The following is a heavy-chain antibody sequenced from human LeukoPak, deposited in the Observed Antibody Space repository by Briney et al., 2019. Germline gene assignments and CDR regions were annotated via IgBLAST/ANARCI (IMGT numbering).Heavy chain of an antibody. D-gene: IGHD3-16*01. CDR3: ARRFRTGGDLHHDAYDV. V-gene: IGHV4-59*12. CDR2: VYYIGKP. CDR1: GGSISDYF. J-gene: IGHJ3*01. Sequence: SETLSLTCSVSGGSISDYFWGWIRQPPGKGLEWIGHVYYIGKPTCSPTLESRVSISVDTSKNQFSLELTSVTAADTAVYYCARRFRTGGDLHHDAYDVWGQGTVVTVSS.